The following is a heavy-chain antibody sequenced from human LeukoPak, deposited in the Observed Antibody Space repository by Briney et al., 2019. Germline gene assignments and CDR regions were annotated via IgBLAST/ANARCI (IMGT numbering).Heavy chain of an antibody. CDR1: GGTFSSYA. CDR2: IFPIFGTA. J-gene: IGHJ4*02. Sequence: SVKVSCKDPGGTFSSYAFSWVRQAAGQGLEGMGSIFPIFGTANYPQKFQSTVTTPTDDSTSTAYMALSSLRSEDTAVYYCARDLGDSYYYDSSGPSGVWYFDYWGQGTLVTVSS. D-gene: IGHD3-22*01. CDR3: ARDLGDSYYYDSSGPSGVWYFDY. V-gene: IGHV1-69*05.